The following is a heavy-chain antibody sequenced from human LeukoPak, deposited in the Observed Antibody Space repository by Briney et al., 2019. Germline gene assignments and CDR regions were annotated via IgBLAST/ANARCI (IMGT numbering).Heavy chain of an antibody. J-gene: IGHJ4*02. D-gene: IGHD6-19*01. V-gene: IGHV3-30-3*01. CDR2: ISYDGSNK. CDR1: GFTFGSYA. CDR3: AKDLRAVAGHFDY. Sequence: GGSLRLSCAASGFTFGSYAMHWVRQAPGKGLEWVAVISYDGSNKYYADSVKGRFTISRDNSKNTLYLQMNSLRAEDTAVYYCAKDLRAVAGHFDYWGQGTLVTVSS.